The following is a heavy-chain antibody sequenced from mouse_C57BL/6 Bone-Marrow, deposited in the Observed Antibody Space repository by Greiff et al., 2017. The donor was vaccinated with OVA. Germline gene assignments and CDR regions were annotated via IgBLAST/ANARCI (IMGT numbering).Heavy chain of an antibody. Sequence: EVQLQQSGAELVRPGASVKLSCTASGFNIKDDYMHWVKQRPEQGLEWIGWIDPENGDTEYASKFQGKATITADTSSNTAYLQLSSLTSEDTAVYYSTRGGPTVVNCYAMDYWGQGTSVTVSS. J-gene: IGHJ4*01. CDR1: GFNIKDDY. CDR3: TRGGPTVVNCYAMDY. D-gene: IGHD1-1*01. V-gene: IGHV14-4*01. CDR2: IDPENGDT.